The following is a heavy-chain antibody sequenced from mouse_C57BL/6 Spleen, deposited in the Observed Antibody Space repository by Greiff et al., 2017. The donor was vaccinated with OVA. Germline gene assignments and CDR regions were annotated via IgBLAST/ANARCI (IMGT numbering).Heavy chain of an antibody. D-gene: IGHD4-1*01. V-gene: IGHV3-6*01. CDR3: ARGRGNWSWFAY. CDR1: GYSITSGYY. J-gene: IGHJ3*01. CDR2: ISYDGSN. Sequence: EVQLQESGPGLVKPSQSLSLTCSVTGYSITSGYYWNWIRQFPGNKLEWMGYISYDGSNNYNPSLKNRISITRDTSKNQFFLKLNSVTTEDTATYYCARGRGNWSWFAYWGQGTLVTVSA.